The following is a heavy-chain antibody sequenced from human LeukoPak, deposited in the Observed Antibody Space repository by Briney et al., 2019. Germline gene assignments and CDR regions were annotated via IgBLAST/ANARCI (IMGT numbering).Heavy chain of an antibody. Sequence: AGGSLRLSCAASGFTFSSYSMNWVRQAPGKGLEWVSSISSSSNYMYYADSVKGRFTISRDNAKNSLYLQMDSLRVEDTAVYYCARDVDYANPRHDYWGQGTLVTVSS. CDR2: ISSSSNYM. D-gene: IGHD4/OR15-4a*01. CDR1: GFTFSSYS. V-gene: IGHV3-21*01. CDR3: ARDVDYANPRHDY. J-gene: IGHJ4*02.